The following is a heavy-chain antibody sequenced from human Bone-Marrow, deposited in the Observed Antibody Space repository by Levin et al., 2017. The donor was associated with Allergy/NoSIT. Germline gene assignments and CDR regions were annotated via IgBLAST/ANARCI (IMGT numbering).Heavy chain of an antibody. CDR1: GFTFGDYA. D-gene: IGHD2-21*02. Sequence: GSLRLSCTASGFTFGDYAMSWVRQAPGKGLEWVGFIRSKAYGGTTEYAASVKGRFTISRDDSKSIAYLQMNSLKTEDTAVYYCTKAYCGGDCCPYFDYWGQGTLVTVSS. V-gene: IGHV3-49*04. J-gene: IGHJ4*02. CDR2: IRSKAYGGTT. CDR3: TKAYCGGDCCPYFDY.